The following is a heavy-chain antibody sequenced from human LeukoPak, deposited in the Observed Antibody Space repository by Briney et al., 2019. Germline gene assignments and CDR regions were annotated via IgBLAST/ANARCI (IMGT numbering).Heavy chain of an antibody. CDR3: AKLSDRGYSYGLYDY. CDR2: ISGSGGST. J-gene: IGHJ4*02. Sequence: TGGSLRLSCAASGFTFSSYAMSWVRQAPGKGLEWVSAISGSGGSTYYADSVKGRFTISRDNSKNTLYLQMNSLRAEDTAVYYCAKLSDRGYSYGLYDYWGQGTLVTLSS. V-gene: IGHV3-23*01. CDR1: GFTFSSYA. D-gene: IGHD5-18*01.